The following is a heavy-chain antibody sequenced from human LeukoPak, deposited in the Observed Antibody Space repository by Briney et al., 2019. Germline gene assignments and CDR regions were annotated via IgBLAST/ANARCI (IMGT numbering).Heavy chain of an antibody. V-gene: IGHV1-2*06. J-gene: IGHJ5*02. Sequence: ASVKVSCKASGYTFTTYYIHWVRQAPGQGLEWMGRINPNSGDINYAQKFQGRVTMTRDTSISTAYMELSRLRSDDTAFYYCARGKYSASPFDPWGQGTLVIVSS. CDR1: GYTFTTYY. D-gene: IGHD5-12*01. CDR2: INPNSGDI. CDR3: ARGKYSASPFDP.